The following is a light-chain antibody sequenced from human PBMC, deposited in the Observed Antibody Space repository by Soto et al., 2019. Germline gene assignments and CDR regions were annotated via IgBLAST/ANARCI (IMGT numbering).Light chain of an antibody. CDR2: DAS. V-gene: IGKV1-39*01. Sequence: DIPMTQSPSSLSASVGDRVTITCRASRSISTYLNWLQQRPWKAPKVLIYDASSLQSGVPSIFSGSGSGTDFTLTISSLQPEDFATYYCQQSYSIPFTFGQRTRLQSK. J-gene: IGKJ5*01. CDR3: QQSYSIPFT. CDR1: RSISTY.